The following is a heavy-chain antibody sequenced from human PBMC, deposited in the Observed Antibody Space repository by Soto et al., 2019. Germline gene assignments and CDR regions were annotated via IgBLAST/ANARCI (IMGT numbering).Heavy chain of an antibody. CDR3: ARDQVSSGGWEVYYYYYGMDV. CDR2: INSDGSST. Sequence: TGGSLRLSCAASGFTFSSYWMHWVRQAPGKGLVWVSRINSDGSSTSYADSVKGRFTISRDNAKNTLYLQMNSLRAEDTAVYYCARDQVSSGGWEVYYYYYGMDVWGQGTTVTVSS. V-gene: IGHV3-74*01. J-gene: IGHJ6*02. CDR1: GFTFSSYW. D-gene: IGHD6-19*01.